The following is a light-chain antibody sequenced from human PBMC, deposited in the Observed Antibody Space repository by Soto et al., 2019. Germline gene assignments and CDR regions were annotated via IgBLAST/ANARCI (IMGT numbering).Light chain of an antibody. CDR3: QQYGYSPPWT. V-gene: IGKV3-20*01. CDR1: QSITSNY. CDR2: DAS. Sequence: EIVLTQSPATLSLSPGERATLSCRASQSITSNYLAWYQQKPGQAPRLLIYDASSRATGIPDRFSGSGSGTDLTLTISRLEPEDLGVYYCQQYGYSPPWTFGQGTKVEI. J-gene: IGKJ1*01.